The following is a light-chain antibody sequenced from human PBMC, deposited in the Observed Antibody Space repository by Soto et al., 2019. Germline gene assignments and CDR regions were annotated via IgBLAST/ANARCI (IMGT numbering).Light chain of an antibody. Sequence: TQSPSRMYASVGDTITLSCRASQSVSNTYLAWYQQRPGQAPRLLIYDASNRATGIPARFSGSGSGTDFTLTISSLEPEDFAVYYCQQRSNWPGTFGQGTKGDI. CDR3: QQRSNWPGT. V-gene: IGKV3-11*01. CDR2: DAS. CDR1: QSVSNTY. J-gene: IGKJ1*01.